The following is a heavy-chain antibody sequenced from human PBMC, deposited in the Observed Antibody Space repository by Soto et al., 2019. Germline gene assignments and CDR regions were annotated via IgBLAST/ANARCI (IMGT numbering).Heavy chain of an antibody. J-gene: IGHJ4*02. CDR2: LSGSGYQT. CDR3: AKGRLTVFGVVVTFED. V-gene: IGHV3-23*01. D-gene: IGHD3-3*01. CDR1: GFTFDSYA. Sequence: EVQLLESGGGLVQPGGSLRLSCATDGFTFDSYAMHWVRQAPGKGLEWVSSLSGSGYQTYYADSVKGRLTISRDRSKNTVYLQMNSLRAEDTAVYFCAKGRLTVFGVVVTFEDWGRGTLVTVAS.